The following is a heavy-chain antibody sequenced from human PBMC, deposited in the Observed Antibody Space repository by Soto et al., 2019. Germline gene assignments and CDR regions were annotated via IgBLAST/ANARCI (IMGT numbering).Heavy chain of an antibody. Sequence: GGSLRLSCAASGFTFSSYSMSWVRQAPGKGLEWVSAISGSGGSTYYADSVKGRFTVSRDNSKNTLYLQMNSLRAEDTAVYYCAKGDYDFWSGYYTSNYYYMDVWGKGTTVTVSS. J-gene: IGHJ6*03. D-gene: IGHD3-3*01. CDR2: ISGSGGST. V-gene: IGHV3-23*01. CDR3: AKGDYDFWSGYYTSNYYYMDV. CDR1: GFTFSSYS.